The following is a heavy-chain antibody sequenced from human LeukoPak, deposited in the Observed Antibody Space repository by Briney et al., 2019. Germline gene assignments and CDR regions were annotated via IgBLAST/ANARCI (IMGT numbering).Heavy chain of an antibody. CDR3: AKDAVEIVVVVATVWFDP. CDR2: IDYSGGST. Sequence: GGSLRLSCTVSGFTLSSYEMSWIRQAPGKGLEWVSSIDYSGGSTYYADSVKGRFTISRDNSKNTLYLQMNSLRAEDTAVYYCAKDAVEIVVVVATVWFDPWGQGTLVTVSS. D-gene: IGHD2-15*01. J-gene: IGHJ5*02. CDR1: GFTLSSYE. V-gene: IGHV3-23*01.